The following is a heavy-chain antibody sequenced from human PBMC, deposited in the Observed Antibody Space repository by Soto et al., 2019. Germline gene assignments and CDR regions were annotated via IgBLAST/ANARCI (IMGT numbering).Heavy chain of an antibody. Sequence: PGGSLRLSCAASGFTFSSYAMSWVRQAPGKGLEWVSAISGSGGSTYYADSVKGRFTISRDNSKNTLYLQMNSLRAEDTAVYYCAKVPPNSSGWFLRFDYWGQGTLVTVSS. J-gene: IGHJ4*02. D-gene: IGHD6-19*01. CDR1: GFTFSSYA. CDR2: ISGSGGST. CDR3: AKVPPNSSGWFLRFDY. V-gene: IGHV3-23*01.